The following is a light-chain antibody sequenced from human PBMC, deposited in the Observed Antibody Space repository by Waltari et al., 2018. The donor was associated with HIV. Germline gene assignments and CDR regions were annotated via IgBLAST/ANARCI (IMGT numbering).Light chain of an antibody. V-gene: IGKV3-15*01. CDR2: AAS. J-gene: IGKJ2*01. Sequence: IVMQQSPATMSVSPGERVTFSCRASQSVGSSLAWYQQKPGQAPRLLISAASSRATGVAARFSGSGSGTEFTLAISSLQSEDFAVYYCQQYHDWPPAYTFGQGTELEMK. CDR1: QSVGSS. CDR3: QQYHDWPPAYT.